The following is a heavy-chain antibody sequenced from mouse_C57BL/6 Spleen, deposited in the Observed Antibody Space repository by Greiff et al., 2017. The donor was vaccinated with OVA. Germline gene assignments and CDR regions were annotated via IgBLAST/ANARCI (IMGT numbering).Heavy chain of an antibody. J-gene: IGHJ4*01. V-gene: IGHV5-17*01. CDR2: ISSGSSTL. CDR3: ARCGYYVDYYAMDY. D-gene: IGHD2-3*01. CDR1: GFTFSDYG. Sequence: EVMLVESGGGLVKPGGSLKLSCAASGFTFSDYGMHWVRQAPEKGLEWVAYISSGSSTLYYADTVKGRFTISRDNAKNTLFLQMTSLRSEDTAMYYCARCGYYVDYYAMDYWGQGTSVTVSS.